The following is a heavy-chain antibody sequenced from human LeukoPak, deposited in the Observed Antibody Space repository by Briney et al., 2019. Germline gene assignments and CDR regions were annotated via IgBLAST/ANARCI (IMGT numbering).Heavy chain of an antibody. CDR1: GDGVSSNSAA. V-gene: IGHV6-1*01. CDR3: ARYYYGSGSYYGDGNYYYGMDV. D-gene: IGHD3-10*01. J-gene: IGHJ6*02. Sequence: SQTLSLTCAISGDGVSSNSAAWNWIRQSPSRGLEWLGRTYYRSKWYNDYAVSVKSRITINPDTSKNQFSLQLNSVTPEDTAVYYCARYYYGSGSYYGDGNYYYGMDVWGQGTTVTVSS. CDR2: TYYRSKWYN.